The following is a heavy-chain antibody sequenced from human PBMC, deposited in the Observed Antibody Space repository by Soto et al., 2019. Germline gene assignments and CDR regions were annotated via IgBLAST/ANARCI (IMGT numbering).Heavy chain of an antibody. CDR3: ARHVPAAGYYYGMDV. V-gene: IGHV1-69*12. CDR2: IIPIFGTA. Sequence: QVQLVQSGAEVKKPGSSVKVSCTASGGTFSSYAISWVRQAPGQGIEWMGGIIPIFGTANYAQKFQGRVTITADESTSTAYMELSSLRSEDTAVYYCARHVPAAGYYYGMDVWGQGPTVTVSS. J-gene: IGHJ6*02. D-gene: IGHD2-2*01. CDR1: GGTFSSYA.